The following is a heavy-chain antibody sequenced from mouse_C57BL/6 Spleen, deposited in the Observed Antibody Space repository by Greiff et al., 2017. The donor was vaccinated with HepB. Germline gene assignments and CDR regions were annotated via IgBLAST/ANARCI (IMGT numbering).Heavy chain of an antibody. CDR2: INPGSGGT. CDR1: GYAFTNYL. D-gene: IGHD1-1*01. J-gene: IGHJ2*01. CDR3: ARRDYGSSCDY. Sequence: VQLQQSGAELVRPGTSVKVSCKASGYAFTNYLIEWVKQRPGQGLEWIGVINPGSGGTNYNEKFKGKATLTADKSSSTAYMQLSSLTSEDSAVYCCARRDYGSSCDYWGQGTTLTVSS. V-gene: IGHV1-54*01.